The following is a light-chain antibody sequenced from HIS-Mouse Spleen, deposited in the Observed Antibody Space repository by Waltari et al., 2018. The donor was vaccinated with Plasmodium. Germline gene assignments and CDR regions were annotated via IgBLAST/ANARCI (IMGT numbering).Light chain of an antibody. Sequence: SYELTQPPSVSVSPGQTARITCSGDALTKKSAYWYQQKSGQAPVLVIYEDSKRPSGIPGRFSGSSSGTMAILTISGAQVEDEADYYCYSTDSSGNHRVFGGETKLNVL. CDR1: ALTKKS. V-gene: IGLV3-10*01. J-gene: IGLJ3*02. CDR3: YSTDSSGNHRV. CDR2: EDS.